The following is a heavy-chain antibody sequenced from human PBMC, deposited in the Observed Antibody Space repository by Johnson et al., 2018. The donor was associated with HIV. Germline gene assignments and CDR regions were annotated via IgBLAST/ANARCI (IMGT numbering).Heavy chain of an antibody. Sequence: VQLVESGGGLVLPGGSLRLSCAAPGFTFSNYDMYWVRQPTGKGLEWVSGLGTAGDTYYAGSLKGRFTISRDNSKNTLYLQMNSLSAEDTAVYYCARGVRNSYGYLLGTFDIWGQGTMVTVSS. V-gene: IGHV3-13*01. CDR3: ARGVRNSYGYLLGTFDI. CDR1: GFTFSNYD. J-gene: IGHJ3*02. CDR2: LGTAGDT. D-gene: IGHD5-18*01.